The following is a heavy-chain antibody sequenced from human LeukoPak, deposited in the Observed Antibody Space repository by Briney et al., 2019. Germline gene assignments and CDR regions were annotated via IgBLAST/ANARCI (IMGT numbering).Heavy chain of an antibody. V-gene: IGHV1-69*04. CDR3: ARGLVIGGSSIDY. CDR1: GGTFSSYA. CDR2: IIPILGIA. Sequence: SVKVSCKASGGTFSSYAISWVRQAPGQGLEWMGRIIPILGIANYAQKFQGRVTMTRNTSISTAYMELSSLRSEDTAVYYCARGLVIGGSSIDYWGQGTLVTVSS. J-gene: IGHJ4*02. D-gene: IGHD1-26*01.